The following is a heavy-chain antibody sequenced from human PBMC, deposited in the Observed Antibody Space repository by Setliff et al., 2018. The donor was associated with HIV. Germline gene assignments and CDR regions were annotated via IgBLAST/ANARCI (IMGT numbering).Heavy chain of an antibody. D-gene: IGHD6-19*01. CDR1: GGSINSTSYY. CDR2: IYHTGST. V-gene: IGHV4-39*01. Sequence: LSLTCTVSGGSINSTSYYWGWIRQPPGNGLEWIGSIYHTGSTYYKPSLKSRVTISVDTSKNQFSLRLSSVAAGDTAVYYCARRPAGAVAGGYGMDVWGQGTTVTVSS. J-gene: IGHJ6*02. CDR3: ARRPAGAVAGGYGMDV.